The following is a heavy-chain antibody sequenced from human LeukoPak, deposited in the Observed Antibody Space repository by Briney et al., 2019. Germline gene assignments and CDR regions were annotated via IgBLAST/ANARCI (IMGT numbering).Heavy chain of an antibody. V-gene: IGHV7-4-1*02. D-gene: IGHD3-22*01. J-gene: IGHJ3*02. CDR1: GGTFTSYA. CDR2: INTNTGNP. Sequence: ASVKVSCKASGGTFTSYAISWVRQAPGQGLEWMGWINTNTGNPTYAQGFTGRFVFSLDTSVSTAYLQINSLKAEDTAVYYCAREMYYYDSSGYKAFYDAFGIWGQGTMVTVSS. CDR3: AREMYYYDSSGYKAFYDAFGI.